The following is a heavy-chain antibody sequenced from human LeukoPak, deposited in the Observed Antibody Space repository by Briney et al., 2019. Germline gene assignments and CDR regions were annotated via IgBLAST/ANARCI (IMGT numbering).Heavy chain of an antibody. CDR2: INHSGST. J-gene: IGHJ6*03. Sequence: PSETLSLTCAVYGGSFSGYYWSWIRQPPGKGLEWIGEINHSGSTNYNPSLKSRVTISVDTSKNQFSLKLSSVTAADTAVYYCARDLSSGWYGGYYYYMDVWGKGTTVTVSS. CDR3: ARDLSSGWYGGYYYYMDV. CDR1: GGSFSGYY. D-gene: IGHD6-19*01. V-gene: IGHV4-34*01.